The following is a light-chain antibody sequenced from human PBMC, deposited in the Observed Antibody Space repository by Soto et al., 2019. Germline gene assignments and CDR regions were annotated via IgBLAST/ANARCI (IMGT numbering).Light chain of an antibody. CDR2: GTS. V-gene: IGKV3-20*01. Sequence: EIVLTQSPGTLSLSPGERATLSCRASQSLSSNYLTWYQHQPGQAPRLLIYGTSSRATGIPDRFSRSGSGTDFTLTISRLEPEDFAVYFCQHFVSSPPRYTFGQGTKLEIK. J-gene: IGKJ2*01. CDR3: QHFVSSPPRYT. CDR1: QSLSSNY.